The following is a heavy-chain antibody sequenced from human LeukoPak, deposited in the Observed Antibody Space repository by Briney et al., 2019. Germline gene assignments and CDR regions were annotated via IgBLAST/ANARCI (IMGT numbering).Heavy chain of an antibody. CDR2: ISYDGSNK. D-gene: IGHD2-2*01. CDR1: GFTFSSYG. Sequence: PGGSLRLSCAASGFTFSSYGMHWVRQAPGKGLEWVAVISYDGSNKYYADSVKGRFTISRDNSKNTLYLQMNSLRAEDTAVYYCATCSSTIIDAFDIWGQGTMVTVSS. V-gene: IGHV3-30*03. CDR3: ATCSSTIIDAFDI. J-gene: IGHJ3*02.